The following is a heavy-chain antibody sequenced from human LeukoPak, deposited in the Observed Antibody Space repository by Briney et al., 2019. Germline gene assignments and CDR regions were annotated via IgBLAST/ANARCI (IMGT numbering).Heavy chain of an antibody. CDR2: IYTSGST. CDR3: ARVTTGGYYNY. J-gene: IGHJ4*02. CDR1: GGSISSSSYY. Sequence: SETLSLTCTVSGGSISSSSYYWSWIRQPAGKGLEWIGRIYTSGSTNYNSSLKSRVTISLDTSENHFSLKLSSVTAADTAVYYRARVTTGGYYNYWGQGTLVTVSS. D-gene: IGHD3-22*01. V-gene: IGHV4-61*02.